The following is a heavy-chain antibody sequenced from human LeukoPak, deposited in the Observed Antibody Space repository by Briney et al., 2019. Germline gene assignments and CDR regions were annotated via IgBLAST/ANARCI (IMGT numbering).Heavy chain of an antibody. CDR3: ARDFSGRDDY. Sequence: AETLSLTCTVSGGSISSSSYYWGWIRQPPGKGLEWIGSIYYSGSTYYNPSLKSRVTISVDTSKNQFSLKLSSVTAADTAVYYCARDFSGRDDYWGQGTLVTVSS. D-gene: IGHD6-25*01. V-gene: IGHV4-39*07. CDR1: GGSISSSSYY. J-gene: IGHJ4*02. CDR2: IYYSGST.